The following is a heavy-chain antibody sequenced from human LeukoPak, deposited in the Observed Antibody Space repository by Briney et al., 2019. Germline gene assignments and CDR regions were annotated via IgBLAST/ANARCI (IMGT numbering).Heavy chain of an antibody. Sequence: GGSLRLSCAASGFTFSSYSMNWVRQAPGKGLGWVSSISSSSSYIYYADSVKGRFTISRDNAKNSLYLQMNSLRAEDTAVYYCARGVAGRGFDYWGQGTLVTVSS. CDR3: ARGVAGRGFDY. CDR2: ISSSSSYI. V-gene: IGHV3-21*01. D-gene: IGHD6-19*01. CDR1: GFTFSSYS. J-gene: IGHJ4*02.